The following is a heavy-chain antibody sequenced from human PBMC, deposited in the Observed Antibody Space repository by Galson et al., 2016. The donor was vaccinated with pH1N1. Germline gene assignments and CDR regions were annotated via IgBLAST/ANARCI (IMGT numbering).Heavy chain of an antibody. J-gene: IGHJ4*02. D-gene: IGHD3-16*02. CDR3: ARAIGSRSSD. CDR1: GFTFSNYW. Sequence: SLRLSCAASGFTFSNYWMHWVRQVPGKGLEWVANIKEDGNEKYYVDSVRGRFTISRDKAKNSLYLQMNSLRDEDTALYYCARAIGSRSSDWGQGTLVTVSS. CDR2: IKEDGNEK. V-gene: IGHV3-7*01.